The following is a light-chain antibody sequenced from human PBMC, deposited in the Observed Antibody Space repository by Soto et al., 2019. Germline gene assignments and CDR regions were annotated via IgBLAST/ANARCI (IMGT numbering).Light chain of an antibody. Sequence: DIQMTQSPSSVSSSAGDRVTLTCRASQGISSWLAWYQQKPGKAPRLLIYAASSLHSGVPSRFSGSGSGTDFTLTISSLQHEDVATFYCQPANSFPITFGGGTQVEIK. J-gene: IGKJ4*01. CDR3: QPANSFPIT. V-gene: IGKV1-12*01. CDR2: AAS. CDR1: QGISSW.